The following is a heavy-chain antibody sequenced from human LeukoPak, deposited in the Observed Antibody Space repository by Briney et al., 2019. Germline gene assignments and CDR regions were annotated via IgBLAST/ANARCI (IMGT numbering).Heavy chain of an antibody. Sequence: PGGSLRLSCAASGFTFSSYAMNWVRQAPWKGLEWVSSISSSSSYIYYADSVKGRLTISRDNAKNSLYLQMNSLRAEDTAVYYCARANVYYFDYWGQGTLVTVSS. V-gene: IGHV3-21*01. CDR3: ARANVYYFDY. CDR2: ISSSSSYI. CDR1: GFTFSSYA. J-gene: IGHJ4*02.